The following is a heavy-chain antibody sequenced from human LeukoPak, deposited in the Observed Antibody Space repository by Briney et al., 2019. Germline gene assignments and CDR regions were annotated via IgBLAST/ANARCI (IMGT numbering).Heavy chain of an antibody. CDR1: GFTFSSYW. V-gene: IGHV3-7*01. Sequence: GGSLRLSCAASGFTFSSYWMSWVRQAPGKGLEWVANIKQDGSEKHYVDSVKGRFTISRDNAKNSLYLQMNSLRAEDTAVYYCAGVRLLAARPLYYFDYWGQGTLVTVSS. CDR2: IKQDGSEK. CDR3: AGVRLLAARPLYYFDY. D-gene: IGHD6-6*01. J-gene: IGHJ4*02.